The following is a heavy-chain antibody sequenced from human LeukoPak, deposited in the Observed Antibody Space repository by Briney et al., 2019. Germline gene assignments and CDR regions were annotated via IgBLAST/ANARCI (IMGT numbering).Heavy chain of an antibody. CDR3: ARAPNSGYEYGQYGMDV. CDR1: GFSFSTYS. J-gene: IGHJ6*02. V-gene: IGHV3-21*01. CDR2: ISSSGTYI. D-gene: IGHD5-12*01. Sequence: PGGSLRLSCAASGFSFSTYSMTWVRQAPGRGLEWVSSISSSGTYIYYADSVKGRFSISRDNAKNSLYLQMNSLRAEDTAVYYCARAPNSGYEYGQYGMDVWGQGTTVTVSS.